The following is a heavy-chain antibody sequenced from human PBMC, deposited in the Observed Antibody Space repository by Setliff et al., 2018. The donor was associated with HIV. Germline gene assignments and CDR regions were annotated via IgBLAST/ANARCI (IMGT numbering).Heavy chain of an antibody. D-gene: IGHD1-26*01. CDR3: SRHGSFAWEPCGANWFDP. V-gene: IGHV5-51*01. J-gene: IGHJ5*02. CDR1: GYTFTRYW. CDR2: IYPGDSET. Sequence: GESMKTSCKASGYTFTRYWIGWVRQMPGKGLEWMGMIYPGDSETRYGPSFEGHVTISAAKSNSTASLEWSSLNASDTGMYYCSRHGSFAWEPCGANWFDPWGQGTQVTVSS.